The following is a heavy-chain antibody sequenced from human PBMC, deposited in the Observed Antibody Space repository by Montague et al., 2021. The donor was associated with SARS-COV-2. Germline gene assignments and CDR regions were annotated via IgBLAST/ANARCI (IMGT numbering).Heavy chain of an antibody. CDR2: IYYGGST. Sequence: ETLSLTCTVPGGSISSYYWSWIRQPPGKGLEWIGYIYYGGSTNYSPSFKGRVIMSVDTSNNQFSLRLASVTAADTAVYYCARLRRPDGYSYWFGPWGQGTLVTVSS. J-gene: IGHJ5*02. D-gene: IGHD5-24*01. CDR1: GGSISSYY. CDR3: ARLRRPDGYSYWFGP. V-gene: IGHV4-59*08.